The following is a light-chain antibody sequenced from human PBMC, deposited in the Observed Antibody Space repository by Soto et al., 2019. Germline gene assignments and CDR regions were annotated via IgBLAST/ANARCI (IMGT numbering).Light chain of an antibody. Sequence: QSVLTQPVSVSGSPGQSITISCTGTNGDVGGYNYVSWYQQHPGKAPKLMIYDVSNRPSGVSNRFSGSKSGNTASLTISGLQAEDEADYYCNSYTSSSTYVFGTGTKVTVL. CDR2: DVS. CDR1: NGDVGGYNY. V-gene: IGLV2-14*03. CDR3: NSYTSSSTYV. J-gene: IGLJ1*01.